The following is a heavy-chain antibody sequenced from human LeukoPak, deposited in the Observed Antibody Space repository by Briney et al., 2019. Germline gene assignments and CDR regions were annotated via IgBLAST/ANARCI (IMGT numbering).Heavy chain of an antibody. V-gene: IGHV3-7*01. CDR2: IKQDGSVK. J-gene: IGHJ4*02. Sequence: GGSLRLSCAASGFTFSNYWMSWVRQAPGKGLEWVANIKQDGSVKYYMDSVKGRFTISRDNAKNSVYLQMDSPRAEDTAVYCCARIGYRSSSFDYWGQGTLVTVSS. D-gene: IGHD6-6*01. CDR1: GFTFSNYW. CDR3: ARIGYRSSSFDY.